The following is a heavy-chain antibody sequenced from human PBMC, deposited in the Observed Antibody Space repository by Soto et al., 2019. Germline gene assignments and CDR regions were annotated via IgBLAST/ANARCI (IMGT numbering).Heavy chain of an antibody. CDR1: GFTFSDYY. V-gene: IGHV3-11*01. CDR2: ISSSGSTI. D-gene: IGHD6-13*01. CDR3: ARESRSRRTSIAAAGTPDY. Sequence: GGSLRLSCAASGFTFSDYYMSWIRQAPGKGLEWVSYISSSGSTIYYADSVKGRFTISRDNAKNSLYLQMNSLRAEDTAVYYCARESRSRRTSIAAAGTPDYWGQGTLVTVSS. J-gene: IGHJ4*02.